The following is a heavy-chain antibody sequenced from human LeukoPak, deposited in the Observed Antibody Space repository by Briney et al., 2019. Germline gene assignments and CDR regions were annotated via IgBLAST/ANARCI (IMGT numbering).Heavy chain of an antibody. CDR2: INWKGGST. Sequence: GGSLRLSCAASGFTFDDYGINWVRQAPGKGLEWVAGINWKGGSTGYADSVKGRFTISRDNAKNSLYLQLNSLRAEGTAFYYCARKSGSHCLDYWGQGTLVTVSS. V-gene: IGHV3-20*04. J-gene: IGHJ4*02. CDR1: GFTFDDYG. D-gene: IGHD1-26*01. CDR3: ARKSGSHCLDY.